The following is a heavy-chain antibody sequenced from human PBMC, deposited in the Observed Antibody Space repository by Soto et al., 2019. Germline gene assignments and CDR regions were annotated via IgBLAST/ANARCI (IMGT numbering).Heavy chain of an antibody. J-gene: IGHJ5*02. V-gene: IGHV1-46*01. CDR2: INPSGGST. D-gene: IGHD6-19*01. CDR3: ARGRLSIAVAGWFDP. Sequence: QVQLVQSGAEGKKPGASVKVSCKASGYTFTSYYMHWVRQAPGQGLEWMGIINPSGGSTSYAQKFQGRVTMTRDTSTSTVYMELSSLRSEDTAVYYCARGRLSIAVAGWFDPWGQGTLVTVSS. CDR1: GYTFTSYY.